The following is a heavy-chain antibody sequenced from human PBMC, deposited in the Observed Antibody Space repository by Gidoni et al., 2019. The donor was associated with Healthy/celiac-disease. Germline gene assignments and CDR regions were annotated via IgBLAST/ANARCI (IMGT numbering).Heavy chain of an antibody. V-gene: IGHV3-30-3*01. J-gene: IGHJ4*02. CDR3: ARDTTYCTNGVCYTGGFDY. CDR1: GFTFSSYA. Sequence: QVQLVESGGGVVQPGRSLRLSCAAPGFTFSSYAMHWVRQAPGKGLEWVAVISYDGSNKYYADSVKGRFTISRDNSKNTLYLQMNSLRAEDTAVYYCARDTTYCTNGVCYTGGFDYWGQGTLVTVSS. D-gene: IGHD2-8*01. CDR2: ISYDGSNK.